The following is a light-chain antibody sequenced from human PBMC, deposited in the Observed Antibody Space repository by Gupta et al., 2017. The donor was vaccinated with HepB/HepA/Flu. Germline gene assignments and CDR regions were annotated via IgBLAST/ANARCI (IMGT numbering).Light chain of an antibody. V-gene: IGLV2-23*02. J-gene: IGLJ2*01. CDR2: EVS. CDR3: CSYAGSSTFVV. CDR1: SSDLGSYNL. Sequence: SALTQPASVSGSPGQSITISCTGTSSDLGSYNLVSWYQQHPGKAPKLMIYEVSKRPSGVSNRFSGSKSGTTASLTIAGLQAEDEADYYCCSYAGSSTFVVFGGGTKLTVL.